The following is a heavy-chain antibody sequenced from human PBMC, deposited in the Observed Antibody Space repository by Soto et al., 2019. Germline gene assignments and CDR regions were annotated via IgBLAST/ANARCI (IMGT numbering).Heavy chain of an antibody. J-gene: IGHJ4*02. Sequence: QVQLVESGGGVVQPGRSLRLTCAASGFTLSSYGMHWVRQAPGKGLDWVAVIWFDGSNKYYADSVKGRFTISRDNSKNTLYLQMNSLRAEDTALYYCARASGPFDYWGQGTLVTVSP. CDR2: IWFDGSNK. CDR1: GFTLSSYG. CDR3: ARASGPFDY. V-gene: IGHV3-33*01.